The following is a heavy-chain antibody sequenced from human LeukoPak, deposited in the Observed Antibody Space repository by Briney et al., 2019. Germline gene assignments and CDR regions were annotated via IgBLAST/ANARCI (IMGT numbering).Heavy chain of an antibody. D-gene: IGHD3-22*01. CDR2: IYYSGST. J-gene: IGHJ4*02. CDR3: ARTTRYYDSSGCFDF. CDR1: GGSISSYY. Sequence: SETLSLTCTVSGGSISSYYWNWIRQPPGKGLEWIGYIYYSGSTNYNPSLKSRVTISVDTSKNQFSLKLSSVTAADTAVYYCARTTRYYDSSGCFDFWGQGTLVTVSS. V-gene: IGHV4-59*08.